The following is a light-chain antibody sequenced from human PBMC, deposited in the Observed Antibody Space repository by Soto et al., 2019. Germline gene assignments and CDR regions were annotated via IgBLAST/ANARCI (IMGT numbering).Light chain of an antibody. Sequence: DIPMTQSPSTLSASVGDRVAISCRASQSVRGWLAWYQQKPGKVPKLLIYQASTLEDGVPSRFSGSRSGTEFTLTISSLQPDDSATYYCQHYNDYSYTFGPGTNLEIK. CDR3: QHYNDYSYT. J-gene: IGKJ2*01. CDR1: QSVRGW. CDR2: QAS. V-gene: IGKV1-5*03.